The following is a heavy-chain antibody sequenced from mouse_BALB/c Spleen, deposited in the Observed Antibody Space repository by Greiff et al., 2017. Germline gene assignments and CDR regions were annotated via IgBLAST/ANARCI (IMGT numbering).Heavy chain of an antibody. CDR3: NAGYYGFAY. CDR2: IDPENGDT. D-gene: IGHD1-1*01. Sequence: EVQLQQSGAELVRSGASVKLSCTASGFNIKDYYMHWVKQRPEQGLEWIGWIDPENGDTEYAPKFQGKDTMTADTSSNTAYLQLSSLTSEDTAVYYRNAGYYGFAYWGQGTLVTVSA. J-gene: IGHJ3*01. CDR1: GFNIKDYY. V-gene: IGHV14-4*02.